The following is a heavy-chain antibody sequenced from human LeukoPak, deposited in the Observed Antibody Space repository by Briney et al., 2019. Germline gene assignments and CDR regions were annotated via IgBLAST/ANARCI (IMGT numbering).Heavy chain of an antibody. CDR1: GYTFTRYY. CDR3: ARDGALNYHDSSGYPAS. CDR2: INPNSGGT. D-gene: IGHD3-22*01. Sequence: ASVKVSCKASGYTFTRYYMHWVRQAPGQGLEWMGWINPNSGGTNYAQKFQGRVTMTRDTSISTAYMELSRLRSDDTAVYYCARDGALNYHDSSGYPASWGQGTLVTVSS. J-gene: IGHJ4*02. V-gene: IGHV1-2*02.